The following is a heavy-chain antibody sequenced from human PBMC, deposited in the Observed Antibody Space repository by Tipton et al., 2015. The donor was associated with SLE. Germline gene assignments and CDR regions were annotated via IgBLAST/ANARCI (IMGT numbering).Heavy chain of an antibody. CDR1: GFTFGDYT. J-gene: IGHJ4*02. CDR2: IRSKAFGGTS. CDR3: AKDVRKGYSYPY. Sequence: SLRLSCTGSGFTFGDYTMTWIRQAPGKGLAWVGFIRSKAFGGTSEYAASVKDRFTLSRDDSKNIAYLQMDSLKIEDTAIYYCAKDVRKGYSYPYWGQGTLVSVSS. V-gene: IGHV3-49*03. D-gene: IGHD5-18*01.